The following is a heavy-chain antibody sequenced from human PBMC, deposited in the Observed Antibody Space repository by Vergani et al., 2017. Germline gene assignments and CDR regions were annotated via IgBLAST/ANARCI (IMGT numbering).Heavy chain of an antibody. CDR2: ISSSGSYI. D-gene: IGHD1-14*01. Sequence: EVQLVESGGGLVKPGGSLRLSCAASGFLFSTYDTNWVRQAPGKGLEWVASISSSGSYIHYADSVKGRFTISRDNAKNSLYLQMNTLRAEDTAIYYCARAGEGEGDYFDNWGQGTLVTVSS. CDR1: GFLFSTYD. V-gene: IGHV3-21*01. J-gene: IGHJ4*02. CDR3: ARAGEGEGDYFDN.